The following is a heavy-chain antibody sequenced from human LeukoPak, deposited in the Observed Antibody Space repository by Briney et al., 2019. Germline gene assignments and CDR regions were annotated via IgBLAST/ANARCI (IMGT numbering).Heavy chain of an antibody. V-gene: IGHV3-7*04. CDR3: ARDPRWNFDL. J-gene: IGHJ4*02. CDR2: VSRDGSQE. CDR1: GFTFRDSW. Sequence: GGSLRLSCAASGFTFRDSWMIWVRQAPGKGLEWVAKVSRDGSQESYVDSVKGRFTVSRDNAKNSLYLQMNSLRAEDTAVYFCARDPRWNFDLWGQGTLVTVSS. D-gene: IGHD3-16*02.